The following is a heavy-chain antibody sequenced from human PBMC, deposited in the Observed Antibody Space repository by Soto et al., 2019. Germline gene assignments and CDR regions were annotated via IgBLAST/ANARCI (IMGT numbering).Heavy chain of an antibody. J-gene: IGHJ6*02. D-gene: IGHD3-10*01. Sequence: SVKVSCKASGGTFSSYAISWVRQAPGQGLEWMGGIIPIFGTANYAQKFQGRVTITADESTSTAYMELSSLRSEDTAVYYCMRDPNYYGSGSSQNYGMDVWGQGTKVTVSS. CDR3: MRDPNYYGSGSSQNYGMDV. CDR1: GGTFSSYA. CDR2: IIPIFGTA. V-gene: IGHV1-69*13.